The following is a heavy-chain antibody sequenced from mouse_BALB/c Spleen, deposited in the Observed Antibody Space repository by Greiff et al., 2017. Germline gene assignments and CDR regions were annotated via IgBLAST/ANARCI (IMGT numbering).Heavy chain of an antibody. V-gene: IGHV5-6-5*01. J-gene: IGHJ3*01. D-gene: IGHD1-1*01. CDR2: ISSGGST. CDR3: ARGGITTVFAY. CDR1: GFTLSSYA. Sequence: EVKLMESGGGLVKPGGSLKLSCAASGFTLSSYAMSWVRQTPEKRLEWVASISSGGSTYYPDSVKGRFTISRDNARNILYLQMSSLRSEDTAMYYCARGGITTVFAYWGQGTLVTVSA.